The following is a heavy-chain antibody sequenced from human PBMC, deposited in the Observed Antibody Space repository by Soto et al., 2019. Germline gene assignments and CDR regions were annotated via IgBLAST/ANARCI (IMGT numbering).Heavy chain of an antibody. V-gene: IGHV3-7*03. CDR3: AKATTNGGWFNPFDS. CDR2: MKEDGSEK. Sequence: PGGSLRLSCAASGLTFSSYWMNWVRQAPGKGLEWVANMKEDGSEKYYVDSVKGRFTISRDNSRDTLFLQMNSLTADDTAVYYCAKATTNGGWFNPFDSWGQGALVTVSS. D-gene: IGHD6-19*01. J-gene: IGHJ4*02. CDR1: GLTFSSYW.